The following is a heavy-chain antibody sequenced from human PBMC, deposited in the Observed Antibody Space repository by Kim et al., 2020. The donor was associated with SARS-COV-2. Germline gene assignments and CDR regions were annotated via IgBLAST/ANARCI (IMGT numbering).Heavy chain of an antibody. Sequence: SETLSLTCAVYGGSFSGYYWSWIRQPPGKGLEWIGEINHSGSTNYNPSLKSRVTISVDTSKNQFSLKLSSVTAADTAVYYCARGRYSYGSGPYYFDYWGQGTLVTVSS. V-gene: IGHV4-34*01. CDR3: ARGRYSYGSGPYYFDY. CDR2: INHSGST. D-gene: IGHD5-18*01. CDR1: GGSFSGYY. J-gene: IGHJ4*02.